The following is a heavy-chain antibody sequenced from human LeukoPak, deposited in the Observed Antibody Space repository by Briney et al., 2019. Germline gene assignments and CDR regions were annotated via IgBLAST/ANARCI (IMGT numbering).Heavy chain of an antibody. Sequence: GGSLRLSCAASVFNFRDYYMSWIRQAPGKGLEWVSYISNTGSTTQYADSVKGRFPISRDNAKNSLHLQMNSLRAEDTAVYYCARVRGSYSVDYWGQGTLVTVSS. D-gene: IGHD1-26*01. CDR1: VFNFRDYY. CDR3: ARVRGSYSVDY. V-gene: IGHV3-11*04. J-gene: IGHJ4*02. CDR2: ISNTGSTT.